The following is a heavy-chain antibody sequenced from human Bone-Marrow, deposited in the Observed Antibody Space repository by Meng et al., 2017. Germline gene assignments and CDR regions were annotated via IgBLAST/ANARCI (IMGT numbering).Heavy chain of an antibody. CDR1: GFTFSGYA. CDR2: ISYDGNNK. Sequence: VQLVESGGGVVKPGGSLRLSCAASGFTFSGYAMHWVRQAPGKGLEWVAAISYDGNNKYYADSVKGRFTISRDNSKNTLFLQMNSLRDEDTAVYYCARPLSGGDAFDIWGQGTMVTVSS. V-gene: IGHV3-30-3*01. J-gene: IGHJ3*02. D-gene: IGHD7-27*01. CDR3: ARPLSGGDAFDI.